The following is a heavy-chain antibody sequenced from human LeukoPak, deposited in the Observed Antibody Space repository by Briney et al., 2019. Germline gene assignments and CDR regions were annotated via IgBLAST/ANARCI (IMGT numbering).Heavy chain of an antibody. V-gene: IGHV4-34*01. CDR1: GGSFSGYY. J-gene: IGHJ4*02. CDR3: ARLYCSGGSCLAFDY. Sequence: PSETLSLTCAVYGGSFSGYYWSWIRQPPGKGLEWIGEINHSGSTNYNPSLKSRVTISVDTSKNQFSPKLSSVTAADTAVYYCARLYCSGGSCLAFDYWGQGSLVTVSS. CDR2: INHSGST. D-gene: IGHD2-15*01.